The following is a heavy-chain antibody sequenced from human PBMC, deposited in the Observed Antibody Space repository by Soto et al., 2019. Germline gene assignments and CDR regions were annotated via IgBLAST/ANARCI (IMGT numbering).Heavy chain of an antibody. V-gene: IGHV4-39*01. CDR3: ARLRGYCTGGSCYHFDC. D-gene: IGHD2-15*01. CDR2: IYYSGTT. Sequence: PSETLSLTCTVSGGSISSSSYYWGWIRQPPGKGLEWIGSIYYSGTTNYNPSLKSRVSISVDTSKNQFSLRLSSVTAVDTAIYYCARLRGYCTGGSCYHFDCWGQGTLVTVSS. J-gene: IGHJ4*02. CDR1: GGSISSSSYY.